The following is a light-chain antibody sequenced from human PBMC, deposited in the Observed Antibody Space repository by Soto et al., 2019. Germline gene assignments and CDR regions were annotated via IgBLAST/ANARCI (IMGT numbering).Light chain of an antibody. Sequence: DLPMTQSPSSLSASVGDRVSIACRASQSIGTFLHWYQQKPGKAPKLLVYAASTLQNGVPSRFSGRGSGTDFTLTIFSLQPEDFGIYYCQQTYISPNTFGQGTKLEIK. CDR2: AAS. CDR1: QSIGTF. CDR3: QQTYISPNT. V-gene: IGKV1-39*01. J-gene: IGKJ2*01.